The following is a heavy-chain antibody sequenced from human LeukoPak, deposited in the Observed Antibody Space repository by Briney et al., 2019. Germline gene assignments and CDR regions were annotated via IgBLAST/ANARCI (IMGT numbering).Heavy chain of an antibody. CDR3: ARDQRDIVVVPAAMGFLWFGFDY. CDR2: ISYDGSNK. D-gene: IGHD2-2*01. J-gene: IGHJ4*02. Sequence: GGSLRLSCAASGFTFSSYAMHWVCQAPGKGLEWVAVISYDGSNKYYADSVKGRFTISRDNSKNTLYLQMNSLRAEDTAVYYCARDQRDIVVVPAAMGFLWFGFDYWGQGTLVTVSS. CDR1: GFTFSSYA. V-gene: IGHV3-30*04.